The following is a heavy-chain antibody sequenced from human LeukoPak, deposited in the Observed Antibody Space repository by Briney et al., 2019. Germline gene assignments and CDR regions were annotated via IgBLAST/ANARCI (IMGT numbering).Heavy chain of an antibody. J-gene: IGHJ4*02. Sequence: GGSLRLSCAASGFTFSSFGMRWVRQAPGKGLEWVSSISSSSNYIYYADPVKGRFTISRDNAKNSLYLQMNSLRAEDTAVYYCARQDYYDSSGYMFGYWGQGTLVTVSS. CDR1: GFTFSSFG. CDR3: ARQDYYDSSGYMFGY. CDR2: ISSSSNYI. V-gene: IGHV3-21*01. D-gene: IGHD3-22*01.